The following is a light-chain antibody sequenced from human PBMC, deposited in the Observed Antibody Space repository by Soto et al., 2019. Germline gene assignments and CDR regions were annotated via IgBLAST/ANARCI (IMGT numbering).Light chain of an antibody. V-gene: IGKV1-5*03. Sequence: DIQMTQSPSTLPASVGDRVTITCRASQNINNWLAWYQQKPGKGPSLLIYKASNLESGVSSRFSGSGSGTEFTLTISSLQPDDFAVYYCHQRQSWPRTFGQGTKVDIK. CDR3: HQRQSWPRT. J-gene: IGKJ1*01. CDR2: KAS. CDR1: QNINNW.